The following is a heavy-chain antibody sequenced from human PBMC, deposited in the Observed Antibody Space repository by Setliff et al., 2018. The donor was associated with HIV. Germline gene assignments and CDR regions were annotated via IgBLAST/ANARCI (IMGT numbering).Heavy chain of an antibody. J-gene: IGHJ4*02. CDR2: ISSGGEIM. CDR1: GFTFSSYS. CDR3: ARGYCGGDCYSSD. Sequence: PGGSLRLSCAASGFTFSSYSMNWVRQAPGKGLEWVSAISSGGEIMFYADSVKGRFTISRDNSKNTLYLQMNSLRSEDTALYYCARGYCGGDCYSSDWGQGTLVTVSS. D-gene: IGHD2-21*02. V-gene: IGHV3-23*01.